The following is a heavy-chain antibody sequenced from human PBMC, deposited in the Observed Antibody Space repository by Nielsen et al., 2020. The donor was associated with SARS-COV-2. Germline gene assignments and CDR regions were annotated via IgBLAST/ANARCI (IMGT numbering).Heavy chain of an antibody. CDR2: IYYSGST. Sequence: SETLSLTCTVSGGSISSGGYYWSWIRQHPGKGLEWIGYIYYSGSTYYNPSLKSRVTISVDTSKNQFSLKLSSVTAADTAVYYCARAVYCSSTSCYRYYYYYMDVWGKGTTVTVSS. CDR3: ARAVYCSSTSCYRYYYYYMDV. V-gene: IGHV4-31*03. CDR1: GGSISSGGYY. D-gene: IGHD2-2*02. J-gene: IGHJ6*03.